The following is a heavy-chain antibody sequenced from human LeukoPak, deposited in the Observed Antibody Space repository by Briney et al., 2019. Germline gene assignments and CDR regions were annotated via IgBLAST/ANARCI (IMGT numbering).Heavy chain of an antibody. CDR1: GFIFSNYE. D-gene: IGHD6-25*01. J-gene: IGHJ4*02. Sequence: GGSLRLSCVASGFIFSNYEMNWVRQTPGKGLEWVSYISDHGRSRNYVDSVKGRFTISRDNAKNSLYLQMNSLRVEDTAIYVCERARIAAPLLDYWGQGTLVTVSS. CDR3: ERARIAAPLLDY. V-gene: IGHV3-48*03. CDR2: ISDHGRSR.